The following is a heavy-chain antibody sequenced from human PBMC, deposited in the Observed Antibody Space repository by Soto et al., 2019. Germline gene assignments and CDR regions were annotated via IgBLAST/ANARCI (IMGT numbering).Heavy chain of an antibody. CDR3: ARIIAAAGTEY. V-gene: IGHV3-23*01. J-gene: IGHJ4*02. Sequence: PGGSLRLSCAASGFTFSSYALSWVRQAPGKGLEWVSSISGSGASTYYADSVKGRFTISRDNSKDTLYLQMNSLRAEDTAIYYCARIIAAAGTEYWVQGTLVTVSS. CDR1: GFTFSSYA. D-gene: IGHD6-13*01. CDR2: ISGSGAST.